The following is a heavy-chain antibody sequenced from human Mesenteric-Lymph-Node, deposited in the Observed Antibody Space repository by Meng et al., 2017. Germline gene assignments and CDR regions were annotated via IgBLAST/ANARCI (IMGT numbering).Heavy chain of an antibody. CDR2: IYYSGST. V-gene: IGHV4-39*07. Sequence: SETLSLTCTVSGGSISSSSYYWGWIRQPPGKGLEWIGSIYYSGSTYYNPSLKSRVTISVDTSKNQFSLKLSSVTAADTAVYYCARELYSNSGNFAYWGQGTLVTVSS. CDR3: ARELYSNSGNFAY. J-gene: IGHJ4*02. D-gene: IGHD3-16*02. CDR1: GGSISSSSYY.